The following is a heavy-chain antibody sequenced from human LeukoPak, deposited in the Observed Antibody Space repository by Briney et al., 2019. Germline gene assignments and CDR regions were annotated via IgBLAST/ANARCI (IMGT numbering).Heavy chain of an antibody. Sequence: SVKVSCKVSGGPFNTYSVNWVRQAPGQGLEWMGALLPIFGSPNYAQESQGRVTITADESTTTAYMELSSLRSDDTAVYYCARMGELSPFDFWGQGTLVTVSS. J-gene: IGHJ4*02. CDR2: LLPIFGSP. V-gene: IGHV1-69*13. CDR3: ARMGELSPFDF. D-gene: IGHD3-16*02. CDR1: GGPFNTYS.